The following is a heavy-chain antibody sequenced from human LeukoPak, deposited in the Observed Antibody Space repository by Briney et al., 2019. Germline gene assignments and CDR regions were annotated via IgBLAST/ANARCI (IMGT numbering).Heavy chain of an antibody. CDR1: GFTFSSYS. V-gene: IGHV3-21*01. CDR2: ISSSSSYI. J-gene: IGHJ4*02. D-gene: IGHD5-18*01. CDR3: ARDKVPVGYSHGFDY. Sequence: GSLRLSCAASGFTFSSYSMNWVRQAPGKGLEWVSSISSSSSYIYYADSVKGRFTISRDNAKNSLYLQMNSLRAEDTAVYYCARDKVPVGYSHGFDYWGQGTLVTVSS.